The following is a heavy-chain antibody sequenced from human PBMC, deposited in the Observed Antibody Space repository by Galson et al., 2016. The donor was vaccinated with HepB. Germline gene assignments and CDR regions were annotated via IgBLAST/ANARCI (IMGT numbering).Heavy chain of an antibody. Sequence: QSGAEVKKPGDSLQISCKGSGYSFTSYWIGWVRQMPGKGLEWMGTIYPGDSDTRYSPSFQGQVTMSADKSISTAYLQWSSLKASDTAIYYCARSRGPRRSYFYAMDVWGQGTTVTVSS. CDR1: GYSFTSYW. CDR2: IYPGDSDT. D-gene: IGHD3-16*02. J-gene: IGHJ6*02. V-gene: IGHV5-51*01. CDR3: ARSRGPRRSYFYAMDV.